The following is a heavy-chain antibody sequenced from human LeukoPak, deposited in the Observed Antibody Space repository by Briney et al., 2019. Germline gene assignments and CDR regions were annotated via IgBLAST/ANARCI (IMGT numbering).Heavy chain of an antibody. V-gene: IGHV3-7*04. Sequence: GGSLRLSCAASGFTFSHFWMSWVRQAPGKGLEWVAYIKKTGSETYYVDSVKGRVTITRGNTRNSLFLQMYSLRAEDTAVYYCARGFNWFDPWGQGTLVTVS. CDR3: ARGFNWFDP. CDR1: GFTFSHFW. J-gene: IGHJ5*02. CDR2: IKKTGSET.